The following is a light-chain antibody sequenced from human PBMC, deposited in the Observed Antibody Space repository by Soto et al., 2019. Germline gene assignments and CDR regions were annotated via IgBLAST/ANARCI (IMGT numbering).Light chain of an antibody. J-gene: IGKJ4*01. CDR2: GAS. V-gene: IGKV1-12*01. CDR3: QQTNTFLPLT. Sequence: DIQMTQSPSSVSASVGDRVTITCRAGQGISSWLAWYQQQPGKAPKLLIYGASSLQSGVPSRFSGGGSGTHFTLIISSLQPEDFSTYYCQQTNTFLPLTFGGGTKVEI. CDR1: QGISSW.